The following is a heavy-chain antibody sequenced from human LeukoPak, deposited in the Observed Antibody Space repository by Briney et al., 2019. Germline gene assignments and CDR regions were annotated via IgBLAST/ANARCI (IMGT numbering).Heavy chain of an antibody. V-gene: IGHV3-23*01. D-gene: IGHD1-26*01. CDR3: GSSESCRFDY. Sequence: GGSLRLSCAASGFTFRSYAISGVRQPPGKGREWVSTISISGGTTYYAVSVKGRFTISRDNSKNTLYLQMNSLRAEDTAVYYWGSSESCRFDYWGQGTLVTVSS. J-gene: IGHJ4*02. CDR1: GFTFRSYA. CDR2: ISISGGTT.